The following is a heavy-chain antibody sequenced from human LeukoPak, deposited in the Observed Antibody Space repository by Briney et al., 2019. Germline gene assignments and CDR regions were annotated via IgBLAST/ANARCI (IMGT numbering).Heavy chain of an antibody. J-gene: IGHJ4*02. CDR3: ARDGRFLESDYFDY. D-gene: IGHD3-3*01. CDR1: GGSISSYY. Sequence: SETLSLTCTVSGGSISSYYWSWIRQPPGKGLEWIGYIYYSGSTNYNPSLKSRVTISVDTSKNQFSLKLSSVTAADTAVYYCARDGRFLESDYFDYWGQGTLVTVSS. V-gene: IGHV4-59*01. CDR2: IYYSGST.